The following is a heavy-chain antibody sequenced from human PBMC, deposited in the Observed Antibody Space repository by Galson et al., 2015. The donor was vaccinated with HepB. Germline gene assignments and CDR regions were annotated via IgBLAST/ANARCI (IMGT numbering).Heavy chain of an antibody. J-gene: IGHJ4*02. Sequence: LRLSCAASGFTFKIYWIHWVRQTPGKGLVWISVINDEANVIKYADSVKGRFTISRDNSKNTLYLQMNSLRAEDTAVYYCAKDRHSSSWYLIDYWGQGTLVTVSS. CDR1: GFTFKIYW. D-gene: IGHD6-13*01. CDR2: INDEANVI. CDR3: AKDRHSSSWYLIDY. V-gene: IGHV3-74*01.